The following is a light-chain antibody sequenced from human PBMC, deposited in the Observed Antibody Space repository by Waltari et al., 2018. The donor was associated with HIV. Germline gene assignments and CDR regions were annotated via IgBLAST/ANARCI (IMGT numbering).Light chain of an antibody. CDR2: LEGSGSY. J-gene: IGLJ3*02. Sequence: QPVLTHSSSASASSVSSGQLPCTLDGGHNTYIITWHRQQPGKDPQCLMKLEGSGSYGRGSAVPDRFSGSRSGADRYIIRASLQSEDEADYFSDTWDTNTAVFGGGTKLTVL. V-gene: IGLV4-60*03. CDR1: GGHNTYI. CDR3: DTWDTNTAV.